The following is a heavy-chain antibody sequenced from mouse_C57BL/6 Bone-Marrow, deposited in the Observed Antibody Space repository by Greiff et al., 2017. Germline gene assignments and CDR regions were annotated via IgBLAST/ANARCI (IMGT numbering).Heavy chain of an antibody. CDR2: IDPGSGST. CDR1: GYTFTSDW. V-gene: IGHV1-55*01. D-gene: IGHD2-5*01. CDR3: ARPYYSTYGYFDV. J-gene: IGHJ1*03. Sequence: VQLQQPGAELVKPGASVKMSCKASGYTFTSDWITWVKQRPGQGLEWIGGIDPGSGSTNYNEKFQGKATLTVDTSSSTAYMQLSSLTSEDSAVYDCARPYYSTYGYFDVWGKGTTVTVSS.